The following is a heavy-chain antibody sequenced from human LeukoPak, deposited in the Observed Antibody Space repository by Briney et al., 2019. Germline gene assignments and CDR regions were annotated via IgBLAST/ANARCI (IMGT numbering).Heavy chain of an antibody. CDR3: ARENYYGSGSYDYYGMDV. V-gene: IGHV4-59*01. CDR2: IYYSGST. Sequence: PSETLSLTCTVSGGSFSSYYWSWIRQPPGKGLEWIGYIYYSGSTNYNPSLKSRVTISVDTSKNQFSLKLSSVTAADTAVYYCARENYYGSGSYDYYGMDVWGQGTTVTVSS. D-gene: IGHD3-10*01. CDR1: GGSFSSYY. J-gene: IGHJ6*02.